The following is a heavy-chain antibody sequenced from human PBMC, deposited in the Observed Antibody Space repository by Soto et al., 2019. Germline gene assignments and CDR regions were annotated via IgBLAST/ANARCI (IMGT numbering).Heavy chain of an antibody. CDR2: IYHSGST. V-gene: IGHV4-30-2*06. CDR3: ARSGRDYSYYHGMDV. D-gene: IGHD1-26*01. J-gene: IGHJ6*02. CDR1: GGSISSGGNS. Sequence: QLQLQESGSGLVKPSQTLSLTCAVSGGSISSGGNSWSWIRQSPGKGLEWIGYIYHSGSTYYNPSLKRRGTISVDRSKNQFSLQLTSVTAADTAVYYCARSGRDYSYYHGMDVWGQGTTVTVSS.